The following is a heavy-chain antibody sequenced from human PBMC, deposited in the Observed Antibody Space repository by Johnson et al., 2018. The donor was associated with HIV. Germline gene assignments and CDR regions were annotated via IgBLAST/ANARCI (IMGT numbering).Heavy chain of an antibody. V-gene: IGHV3-7*01. Sequence: VQLVESGGGVVQPGRSLRLSCAASGFTFSSYGMHWVRQAPGKELEWVANIKQDGTEKFYADSVKGRFTISRDNAMNSLYLQMNSLRAEDTAVYYCARDLLGMDDAFDIWGQGTMVTVSS. CDR2: IKQDGTEK. J-gene: IGHJ3*02. CDR3: ARDLLGMDDAFDI. CDR1: GFTFSSYG. D-gene: IGHD7-27*01.